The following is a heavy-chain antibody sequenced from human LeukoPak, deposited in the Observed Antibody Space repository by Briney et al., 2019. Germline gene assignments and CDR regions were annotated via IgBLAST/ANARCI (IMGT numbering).Heavy chain of an antibody. CDR1: GFTFSSYS. J-gene: IGHJ3*02. V-gene: IGHV3-48*01. D-gene: IGHD1-14*01. Sequence: PGGSLRLSCAASGFTFSSYSMNWVRQAPGKGLEWVSYISSSSSTIYYADSVKGRFTISRDNAKTSLYLQTNSLRAEDTAVYYCARDQVPRGNHDAFDIWGQGTMVTVSS. CDR3: ARDQVPRGNHDAFDI. CDR2: ISSSSSTI.